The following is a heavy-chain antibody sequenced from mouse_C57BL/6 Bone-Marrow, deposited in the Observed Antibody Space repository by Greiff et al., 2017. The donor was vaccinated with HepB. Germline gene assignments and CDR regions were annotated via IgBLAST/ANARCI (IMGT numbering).Heavy chain of an antibody. V-gene: IGHV1-55*01. J-gene: IGHJ4*01. D-gene: IGHD1-1*01. CDR2: IYPGSGST. Sequence: QVQLKQPGAELVKPGASVKMSCKASGYTFTSYWITWVKQRPGQGLEWIGDIYPGSGSTNYNEKFKSKATLTVDTSSSTAYMQLSSLTSEDSAVYYCARGYYGSGGFGMDYWGQGTSVTVSS. CDR3: ARGYYGSGGFGMDY. CDR1: GYTFTSYW.